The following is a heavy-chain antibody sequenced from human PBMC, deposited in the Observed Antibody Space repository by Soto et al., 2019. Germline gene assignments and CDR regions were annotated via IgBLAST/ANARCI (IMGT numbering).Heavy chain of an antibody. V-gene: IGHV3-13*01. CDR2: IGTLHDT. CDR3: ARGFGIAHRPTPRDDTFDI. J-gene: IGHJ3*02. Sequence: PGGCLRLSCSASGVTFWTYDVHGVRQKTGKGLEWVSAIGTLHDTFYSDSVKGRLTISRENAKNSLYLHMNSLRAGDTAVYYCARGFGIAHRPTPRDDTFDILGPGTVVTV. CDR1: GVTFWTYD. D-gene: IGHD3-3*01.